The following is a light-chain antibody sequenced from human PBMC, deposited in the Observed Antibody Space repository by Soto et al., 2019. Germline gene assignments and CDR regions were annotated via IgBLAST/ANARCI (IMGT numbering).Light chain of an antibody. V-gene: IGKV3-15*01. CDR3: QQYSSWPPWT. CDR2: DVS. J-gene: IGKJ1*01. CDR1: QGVTTN. Sequence: EIVMTQSPGTLSVSPGERAILSCRAGQGVTTNFAWYQQKSGQSPRLLIYDVSIRATGIPARFSGSGSGTEFTLTISSLESEDSAVYYCQQYSSWPPWTFGQGTKVDIK.